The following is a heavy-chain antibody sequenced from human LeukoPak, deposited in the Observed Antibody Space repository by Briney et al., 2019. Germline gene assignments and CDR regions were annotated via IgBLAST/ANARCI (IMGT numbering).Heavy chain of an antibody. CDR1: GDSINSRNYY. CDR2: VYYNGST. CDR3: WF. Sequence: SETLSLTCSVSGDSINSRNYYWGWIRQPPGKGLEWIGSVYYNGSTFFNPSLKNRVTISLDTPKNQFSLNMMSVTAADTAHSSGWFWGQGALVTVSS. V-gene: IGHV4-39*01. J-gene: IGHJ4*02. D-gene: IGHD6-13*01.